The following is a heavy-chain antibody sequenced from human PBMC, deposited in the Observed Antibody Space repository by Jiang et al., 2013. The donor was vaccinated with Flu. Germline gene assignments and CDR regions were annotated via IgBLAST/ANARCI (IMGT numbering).Heavy chain of an antibody. V-gene: IGHV4-59*01. Sequence: GPGLVKPSETLSLTCTVSGGSISSYYWSWIRQPPGKGLEWIGYIYYSGSTNYNPSLKSRVTISVDTSKNQFSLKLSSVTAADTAVYYCARQFGFGYGDYRFDYWGQGTLVTVSS. CDR3: ARQFGFGYGDYRFDY. CDR1: GGSISSYY. CDR2: IYYSGST. J-gene: IGHJ4*02. D-gene: IGHD4-17*01.